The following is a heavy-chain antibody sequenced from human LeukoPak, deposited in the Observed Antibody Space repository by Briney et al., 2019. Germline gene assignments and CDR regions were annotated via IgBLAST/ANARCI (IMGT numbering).Heavy chain of an antibody. CDR3: ARDGGLVVVPAAMPDV. Sequence: ASVKVSCKASGYTFTGYYMHWVRPAPGQGLEWMGWIDPNSGGTNYAQKFQGRVTMTRDTSISTAYMELSRLRSDDTAVYYCARDGGLVVVPAAMPDVWGQGTTVTVSS. CDR1: GYTFTGYY. CDR2: IDPNSGGT. V-gene: IGHV1-2*02. J-gene: IGHJ6*02. D-gene: IGHD2-2*01.